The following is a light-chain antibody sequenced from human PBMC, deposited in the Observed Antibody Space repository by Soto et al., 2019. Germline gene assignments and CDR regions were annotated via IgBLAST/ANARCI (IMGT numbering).Light chain of an antibody. CDR1: QTISSW. V-gene: IGKV1-5*03. CDR3: QHYNSYSEA. CDR2: KAS. J-gene: IGKJ1*01. Sequence: DIQMTQSPSTLSGSVGDRVTITCWASQTISSWLAWYQQKPGKAPKLLIYKASTLKSGVPSRFSGSGYGTEFTLTISSLQPEDSATYYCQHYNSYSEAFGQGTKVDIK.